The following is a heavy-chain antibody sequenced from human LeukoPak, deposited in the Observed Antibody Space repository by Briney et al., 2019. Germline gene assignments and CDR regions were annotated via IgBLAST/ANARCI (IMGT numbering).Heavy chain of an antibody. CDR1: GFSFSSYG. CDR2: IWYDGSKK. Sequence: PGGSLRLSCAASGFSFSSYGMHWVRQAPGKGLEWVAVIWYDGSKKYYADSVKGRFIISRDNSRNTLYLQMNSLRVEDTTVYYCARGPRFPDYFIAHWGQGTLVTVSS. D-gene: IGHD5-12*01. J-gene: IGHJ4*02. V-gene: IGHV3-33*01. CDR3: ARGPRFPDYFIAH.